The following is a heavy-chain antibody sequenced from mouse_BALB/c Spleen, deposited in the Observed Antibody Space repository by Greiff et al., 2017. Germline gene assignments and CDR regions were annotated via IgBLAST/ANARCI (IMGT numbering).Heavy chain of an antibody. CDR2: ISYSGST. D-gene: IGHD1-2*01. CDR3: ASLNYYGPYYAMDY. J-gene: IGHJ4*01. CDR1: GYSITSDYA. Sequence: EVMLVESGPGLVKPSQSLSLTCTVTGYSITSDYAWNWIRQFPGNKLEWMGYISYSGSTSYNPSLKSRISITRDTSKNQFFLQLNSVTTEDTATYYCASLNYYGPYYAMDYWGQGTSVTVSS. V-gene: IGHV3-2*02.